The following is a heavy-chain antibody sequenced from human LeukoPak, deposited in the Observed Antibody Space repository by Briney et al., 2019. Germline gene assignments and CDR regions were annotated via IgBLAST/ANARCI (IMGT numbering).Heavy chain of an antibody. CDR1: GDSISTSNSY. CDR3: ARVPRNQLVGATYDY. D-gene: IGHD1-26*01. Sequence: TSETLSLTCTVSGDSISTSNSYWGWIRQPPGKGLEWIGSIYYSGSTYYNPSLKSRVTISVDTSKNQFSLKLSSVTAADTAVYYCARVPRNQLVGATYDYWGQGTLVTVSS. CDR2: IYYSGST. V-gene: IGHV4-39*07. J-gene: IGHJ4*02.